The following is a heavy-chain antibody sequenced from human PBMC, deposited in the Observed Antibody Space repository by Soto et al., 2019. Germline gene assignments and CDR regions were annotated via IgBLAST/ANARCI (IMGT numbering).Heavy chain of an antibody. Sequence: SETLSLTCAVSGGSFSGYHWSWIRQPPGKGLEWIGEINHSGSTNYNPSLKSRVTISVDTSKNQFSLKLSSVTAADTAVYYCARGRWAVVLPTAIRSRGSWFDPWGQGTLVTVSS. CDR3: ARGRWAVVLPTAIRSRGSWFDP. J-gene: IGHJ5*02. V-gene: IGHV4-34*01. CDR2: INHSGST. D-gene: IGHD2-2*02. CDR1: GGSFSGYH.